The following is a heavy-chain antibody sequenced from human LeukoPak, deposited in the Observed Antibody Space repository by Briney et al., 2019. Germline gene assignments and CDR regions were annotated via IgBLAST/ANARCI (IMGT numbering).Heavy chain of an antibody. V-gene: IGHV1-69*05. CDR1: GYSFTRYG. CDR3: ARPEDA. J-gene: IGHJ5*02. Sequence: ASVTVSCTASGYSFTRYGISWVRQAPGQGLEWMGGIIPIFGTANYAQKFQGRFTITTDESTSTAYMELSSLRSEDTAVYYCARPEDAWGQGTLVTVSS. CDR2: IIPIFGTA. D-gene: IGHD5-24*01.